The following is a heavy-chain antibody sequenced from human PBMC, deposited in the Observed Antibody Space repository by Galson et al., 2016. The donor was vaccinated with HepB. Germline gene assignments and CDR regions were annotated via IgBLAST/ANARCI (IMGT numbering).Heavy chain of an antibody. J-gene: IGHJ4*02. D-gene: IGHD2-2*01. Sequence: CKASGYRFTDYAIHWERQAPGQRPEWMGWINTASGDTKYSPKLQGRVTITRDPSASTAYMELSSLTSEDTAVYYCATGSIVPIGTNYWGQGTLLTVSS. V-gene: IGHV1-3*04. CDR3: ATGSIVPIGTNY. CDR2: INTASGDT. CDR1: GYRFTDYA.